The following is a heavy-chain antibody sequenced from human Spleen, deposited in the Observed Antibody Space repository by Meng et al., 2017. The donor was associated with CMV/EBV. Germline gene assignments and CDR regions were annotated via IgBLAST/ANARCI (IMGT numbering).Heavy chain of an antibody. CDR2: ISSSGSTI. D-gene: IGHD2-2*02. V-gene: IGHV3-48*03. J-gene: IGHJ6*02. Sequence: GGSLRLSCAASGFTFSSNEMNWVRQAQGKGLEWVSYISSSGSTIYYADSVKDRFTISRDNAKNSLYLQMNSLRAEDTAVYYCARDGSRRDIVVVPAAIHNYYGMDVWGQGTTVTVSS. CDR3: ARDGSRRDIVVVPAAIHNYYGMDV. CDR1: GFTFSSNE.